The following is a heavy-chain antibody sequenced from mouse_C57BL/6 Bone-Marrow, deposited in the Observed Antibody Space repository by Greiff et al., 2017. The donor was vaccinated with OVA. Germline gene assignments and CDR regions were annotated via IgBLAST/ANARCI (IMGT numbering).Heavy chain of an antibody. J-gene: IGHJ2*01. Sequence: QVQLQQPGAELVMPGASVKLSCKASGYTFTSYWMHWVKQRPGQGLEWIGEIDPSDSYTNYNQKFKGKSTLTVDKSSSTAYMQLSSLTSEDSAVYYCARANGPSYFDYWGQGTTLTVSS. CDR2: IDPSDSYT. CDR1: GYTFTSYW. CDR3: ARANGPSYFDY. V-gene: IGHV1-69*01.